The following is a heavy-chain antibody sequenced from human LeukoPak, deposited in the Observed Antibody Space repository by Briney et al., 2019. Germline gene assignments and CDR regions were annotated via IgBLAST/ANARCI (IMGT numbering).Heavy chain of an antibody. CDR2: FNSRGDKT. Sequence: GGSLRLSCAAAGFTFVSSAMSWVRQAPGKGLEWVSGFNSRGDKTYYADSVKGRVTISRDNSKNTLYLQMNSLRAEDTAVYHCVKKFYYYSVGYYAFNIWGQGTMVTVSS. J-gene: IGHJ3*02. CDR1: GFTFVSSA. D-gene: IGHD3-22*01. V-gene: IGHV3-23*01. CDR3: VKKFYYYSVGYYAFNI.